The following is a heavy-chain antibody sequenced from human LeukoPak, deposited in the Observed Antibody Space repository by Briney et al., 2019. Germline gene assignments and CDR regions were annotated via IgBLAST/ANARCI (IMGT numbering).Heavy chain of an antibody. D-gene: IGHD1-26*01. Sequence: SETLSLTCTVSGDSISSYFWSWIRQPAGKGLEWIGRISTSGTTNYNASLKSRLTMSLDTSKHQFSLNLTSVTAADTAVYYCAREVGSTARALDIWGQGTMVTVSS. J-gene: IGHJ3*02. CDR3: AREVGSTARALDI. CDR2: ISTSGTT. V-gene: IGHV4-4*07. CDR1: GDSISSYF.